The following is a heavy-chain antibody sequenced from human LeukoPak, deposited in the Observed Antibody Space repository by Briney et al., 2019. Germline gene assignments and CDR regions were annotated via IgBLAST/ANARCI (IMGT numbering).Heavy chain of an antibody. CDR2: ISGGGSST. CDR1: GFTLSNSA. J-gene: IGHJ4*02. CDR3: AKLSSSASAY. D-gene: IGHD6-6*01. Sequence: GGSLRLSCAASGFTLSNSAMTWVRQAPGEGLEWVSVISGGGSSTYYADSVKGRFTVSRDNSKNTLYLQMNSLRVEDTAVYYCAKLSSSASAYWGQGTLVTVSS. V-gene: IGHV3-23*01.